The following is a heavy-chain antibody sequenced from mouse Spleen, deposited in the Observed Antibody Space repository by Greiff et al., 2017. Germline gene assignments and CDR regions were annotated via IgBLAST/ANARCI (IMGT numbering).Heavy chain of an antibody. CDR3: TRGGGCFDY. CDR2: IDPETGGT. D-gene: IGHD1-1*02. Sequence: QVQLQQSGAELVRPGASVTLSCKASGYTFTDYEMHWVKQTPVHGLEWIGAIDPETGGTAYNQKFKGKAILTADKSSSTAYMELRSLTSEDSAVYYCTRGGGCFDYWGQGTTLTVSS. J-gene: IGHJ2*01. CDR1: GYTFTDYE. V-gene: IGHV1-15*01.